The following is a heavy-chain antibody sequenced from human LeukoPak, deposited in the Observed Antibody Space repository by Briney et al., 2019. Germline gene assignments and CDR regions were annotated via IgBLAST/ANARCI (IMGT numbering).Heavy chain of an antibody. CDR1: GGSISSYY. D-gene: IGHD2-2*01. CDR3: ARGRVVPAASDFDY. CDR2: IYYSGST. Sequence: PSETLSLTCTVSGGSISSYYWSWIRQPPGKGLEWIGYIYYSGSTNYNPSLKSRVTISVDTSKNQFSLKLSSVTAADTAVYYCARGRVVPAASDFDYWGQGTLVTVSS. V-gene: IGHV4-59*12. J-gene: IGHJ4*02.